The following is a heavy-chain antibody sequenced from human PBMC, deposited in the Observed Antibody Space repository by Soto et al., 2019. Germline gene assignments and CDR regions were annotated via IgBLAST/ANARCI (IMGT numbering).Heavy chain of an antibody. V-gene: IGHV3-7*04. D-gene: IGHD6-13*01. CDR3: ARVPTDASSSWYVFYFDY. CDR2: IKQDGSEK. Sequence: HPGGSLRLSCAASGFTFSSYWMSWVRQAPGKGLEWVANIKQDGSEKYYVDSVKGRSTISRDNTKNSLYLQMNSLRAEDTAVYYCARVPTDASSSWYVFYFDYWGQGTLVTVSS. CDR1: GFTFSSYW. J-gene: IGHJ4*02.